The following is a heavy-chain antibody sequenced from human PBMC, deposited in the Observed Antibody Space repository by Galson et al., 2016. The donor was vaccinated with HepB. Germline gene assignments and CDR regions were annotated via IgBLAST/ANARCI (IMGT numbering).Heavy chain of an antibody. V-gene: IGHV3-7*03. Sequence: YWMSWVRQAPGKGPEWVANIRQDGNEKFYVDSVKGRFTISRDNAKNSLYLQMNSLRAEDTAVYYCARDNSPTRGDFLLWYYWGQGTLVTVSS. CDR3: ARDNSPTRGDFLLWYY. CDR1: YW. J-gene: IGHJ4*02. D-gene: IGHD2-21*01. CDR2: IRQDGNEK.